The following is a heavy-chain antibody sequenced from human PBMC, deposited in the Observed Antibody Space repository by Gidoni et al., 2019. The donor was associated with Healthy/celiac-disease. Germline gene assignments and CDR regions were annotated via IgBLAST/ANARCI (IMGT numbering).Heavy chain of an antibody. CDR2: IYTSGST. CDR1: GGSISSGSYY. Sequence: QVQLQESGPGLVKPSQTLALTCTVLGGSISSGSYYWSWIRQPAGKGLEWIGRIYTSGSTNYNPSLKSRVTMSVDTSKNQFSLKLSSVTAADTAVYYCAALEVGSSERYFDYWGQGTLVTVSS. CDR3: AALEVGSSERYFDY. V-gene: IGHV4-61*02. D-gene: IGHD6-6*01. J-gene: IGHJ4*02.